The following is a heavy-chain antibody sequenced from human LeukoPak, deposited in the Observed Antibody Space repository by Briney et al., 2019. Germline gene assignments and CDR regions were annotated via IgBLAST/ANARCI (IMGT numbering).Heavy chain of an antibody. CDR2: INPNSGGT. D-gene: IGHD1-26*01. CDR3: ARGSYYFHYYYYYGMDV. Sequence: ASVKVSCKASGYTFTSYYMHWVRQAPGQGLEWMGWINPNSGGTNYAQKFQGRVTMTRDTSISTAYMELSRLRSDDTAVYYCARGSYYFHYYYYYGMDVWGQGTTVTVSS. J-gene: IGHJ6*02. V-gene: IGHV1-2*02. CDR1: GYTFTSYY.